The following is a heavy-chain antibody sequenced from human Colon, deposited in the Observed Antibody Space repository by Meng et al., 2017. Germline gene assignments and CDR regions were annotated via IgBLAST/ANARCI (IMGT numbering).Heavy chain of an antibody. V-gene: IGHV1-69*06. CDR3: ARAGIYYDDHGGYYYFDS. CDR2: ITPMFGTV. Sequence: QVQLVPSGAEVKKPGSSVKVSCKTSGSTFSSYVINWVRQAPGQGLEWMGGITPMFGTVNYAQKLQGRVTITADKSTSTVYMELSTLRSEDTAVYYCARAGIYYDDHGGYYYFDSWGQGTLVTVSS. CDR1: GSTFSSYV. J-gene: IGHJ4*02. D-gene: IGHD3-22*01.